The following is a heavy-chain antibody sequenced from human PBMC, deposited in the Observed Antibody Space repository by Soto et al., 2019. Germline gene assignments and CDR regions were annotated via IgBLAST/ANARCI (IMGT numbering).Heavy chain of an antibody. CDR1: GGSFSGYY. Sequence: SETLSLTCAVYGGSFSGYYWSWIRQPPGKGLEWIGEINHSGSTNYNPSLKSRVTISVDTSKNQFSLKLSSVTAADTAVYYCARKTSYPNEFAYWGQGTLVTVSS. V-gene: IGHV4-34*01. CDR2: INHSGST. J-gene: IGHJ4*02. CDR3: ARKTSYPNEFAY.